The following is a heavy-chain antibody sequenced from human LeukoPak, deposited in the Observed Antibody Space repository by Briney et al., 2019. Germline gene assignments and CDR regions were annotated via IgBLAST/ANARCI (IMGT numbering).Heavy chain of an antibody. Sequence: GGSLRLSCAASGLTFSNYAMSWVRQAPGKGLEWVSAISGSGDSTYYADSVKGRFTISRDNSKNTLYLQMNSLTAEDTAVYYCAKDRRDSSGWFRADDYWGQGTLVTVSS. CDR1: GLTFSNYA. D-gene: IGHD6-19*01. V-gene: IGHV3-23*01. CDR3: AKDRRDSSGWFRADDY. CDR2: ISGSGDST. J-gene: IGHJ4*02.